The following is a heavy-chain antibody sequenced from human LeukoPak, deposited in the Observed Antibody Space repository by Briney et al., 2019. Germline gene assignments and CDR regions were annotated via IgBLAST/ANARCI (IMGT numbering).Heavy chain of an antibody. J-gene: IGHJ4*02. CDR2: IYYSGCT. V-gene: IGHV4-59*08. CDR1: GGSISSYY. CDR3: ARLSRARYGGDY. Sequence: PSETLSLTCTVSGGSISSYYWSWIRQPPGKGLEGIGYIYYSGCTDYNPSLKSRVTISVDTSKNQFSLKLRSVTAANTAVYYCARLSRARYGGDYWGQGTLVTVSS. D-gene: IGHD3-10*01.